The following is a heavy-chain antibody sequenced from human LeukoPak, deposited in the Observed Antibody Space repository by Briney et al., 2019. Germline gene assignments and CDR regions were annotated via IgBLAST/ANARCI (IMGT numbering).Heavy chain of an antibody. D-gene: IGHD2-2*01. Sequence: ASVKVSCKASGYTFTSYGISWVRQAPGQGLEWMGWISAYNGNTNYAQKLQGRVTMTTDTSTSTAYMGLRSLRSDDTAVYYCATTNCSSTSCYDLGWFDPWGQGTLVTVSS. V-gene: IGHV1-18*01. CDR2: ISAYNGNT. J-gene: IGHJ5*02. CDR1: GYTFTSYG. CDR3: ATTNCSSTSCYDLGWFDP.